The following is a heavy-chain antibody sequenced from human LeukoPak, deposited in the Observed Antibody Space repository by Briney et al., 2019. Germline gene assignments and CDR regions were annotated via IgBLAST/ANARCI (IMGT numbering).Heavy chain of an antibody. CDR1: GYTFTDY. J-gene: IGHJ5*02. D-gene: IGHD3-22*01. CDR3: ASGESTTMIGVLKGDWFDP. Sequence: ASVKVSCKASGYTFTDYIHWVRQAPGQGLEWMGWINPNSGATSYAQKFQDRVTMIRDTSISTAYMELSNLRSDDTAVYYCASGESTTMIGVLKGDWFDPWGQGTLVTVSS. CDR2: INPNSGAT. V-gene: IGHV1-2*02.